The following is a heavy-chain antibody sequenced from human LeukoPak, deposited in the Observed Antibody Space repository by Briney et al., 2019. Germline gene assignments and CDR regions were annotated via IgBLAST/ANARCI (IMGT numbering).Heavy chain of an antibody. CDR2: ISWDGGST. V-gene: IGHV3-43*01. CDR3: AKWCSGTSKGYFDY. CDR1: GFTFDDYT. Sequence: GGSLRLSCAASGFTFDDYTMHWVRQAPGKGLEWVSLISWDGGSTYYADSVKGRFTISRDNSKNSLYLQINSLRTEDTALYYCAKWCSGTSKGYFDYWGQGTLVTVSS. D-gene: IGHD3-10*02. J-gene: IGHJ4*02.